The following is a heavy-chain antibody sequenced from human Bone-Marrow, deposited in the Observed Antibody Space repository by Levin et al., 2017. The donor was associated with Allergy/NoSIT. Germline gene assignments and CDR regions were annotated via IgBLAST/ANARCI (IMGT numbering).Heavy chain of an antibody. V-gene: IGHV4-39*07. J-gene: IGHJ4*02. CDR2: IYYSGST. D-gene: IGHD3-22*01. Sequence: PSETLSLTCTVSGGSISSSTYYWGWIRQPPGTGLEWIGSIYYSGSTYYNPSLKSRVTISFDTSKNQFSLKLTSVTAADTAVYYCARDVIRDDSGYTYYFDYWGQGTPVTVSS. CDR3: ARDVIRDDSGYTYYFDY. CDR1: GGSISSSTYY.